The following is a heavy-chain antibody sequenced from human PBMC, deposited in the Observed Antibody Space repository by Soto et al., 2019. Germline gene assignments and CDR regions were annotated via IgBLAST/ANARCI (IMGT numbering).Heavy chain of an antibody. CDR2: IYYSGST. V-gene: IGHV4-28*01. CDR3: ASTKKGPQLWSYYYYGMDV. J-gene: IGHJ6*02. CDR1: GYSISSSNW. Sequence: SETLSLTCAVSGYSISSSNWWGWIRQPPGKGLEWIGYIYYSGSTYYNPSLKSRVTMSVDTSKNQFSLKLSSVTAVDTAVYYCASTKKGPQLWSYYYYGMDVWGQGTLVTVSS. D-gene: IGHD5-18*01.